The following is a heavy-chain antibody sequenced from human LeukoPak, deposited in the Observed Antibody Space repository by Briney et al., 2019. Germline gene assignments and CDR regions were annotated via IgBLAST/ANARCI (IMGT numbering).Heavy chain of an antibody. CDR3: AKEGYSGSYYVY. J-gene: IGHJ4*02. V-gene: IGHV3-9*01. CDR2: ISWNSGSI. D-gene: IGHD1-26*01. CDR1: GFTLDDYA. Sequence: PGRSLRLSCAASGFTLDDYAMHWVRQAPGKGLEWVSGISWNSGSIGYADSVKGRFTISRDNAKNSLYLQMNSLRAEDTALYYCAKEGYSGSYYVYWGQGALVTVSS.